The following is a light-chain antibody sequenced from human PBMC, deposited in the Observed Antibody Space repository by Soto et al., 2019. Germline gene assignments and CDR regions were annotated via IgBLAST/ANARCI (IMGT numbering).Light chain of an antibody. Sequence: QSVLTQPSSLSGSPGQSITISCTGTISDVGAYDYVSWYQHHPGKAPKLMIFEVSNRPSGVSNRFSGSKSGNTASLTISGLQAEDEADYYCCSYRSSSPIYVFGTGTKVTVL. CDR1: ISDVGAYDY. V-gene: IGLV2-14*01. CDR3: CSYRSSSPIYV. J-gene: IGLJ1*01. CDR2: EVS.